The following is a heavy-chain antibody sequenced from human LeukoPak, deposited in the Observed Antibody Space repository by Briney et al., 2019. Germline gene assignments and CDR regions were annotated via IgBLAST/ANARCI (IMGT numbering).Heavy chain of an antibody. V-gene: IGHV4-59*01. J-gene: IGHJ4*02. CDR2: IYESGST. D-gene: IGHD3-22*01. Sequence: SETLSLTCTVSGGSISGYYWSWIRQPPGKALEWIGYIYESGSTDYNPSLKSRVTISRDTSKNQVSLKLTSVTTADTAVYYCARDLYDHDSSGYYEFWGQGTLVTVSS. CDR3: ARDLYDHDSSGYYEF. CDR1: GGSISGYY.